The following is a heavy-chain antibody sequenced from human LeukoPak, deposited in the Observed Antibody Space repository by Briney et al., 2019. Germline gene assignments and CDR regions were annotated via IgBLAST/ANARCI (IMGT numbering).Heavy chain of an antibody. Sequence: GRSLRLSCAASGFTFSSYGMHWVRQAPGKGLEWVAVISYDGSNKYYADSVKGRFTISRDNSKNTLYLQMNSLRAEDTAVYYCAKSYYAALQAAFDIWGQGTMVTVSS. CDR1: GFTFSSYG. CDR3: AKSYYAALQAAFDI. J-gene: IGHJ3*02. V-gene: IGHV3-30*18. CDR2: ISYDGSNK. D-gene: IGHD2-2*01.